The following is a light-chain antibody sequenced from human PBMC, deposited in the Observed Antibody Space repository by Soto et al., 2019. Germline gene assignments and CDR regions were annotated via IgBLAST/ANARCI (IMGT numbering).Light chain of an antibody. CDR3: QTYDSSLSVAV. V-gene: IGLV1-40*01. J-gene: IGLJ2*01. CDR1: SSNIGAGYD. Sequence: QAVVTQPPSVSGAPGQRVTISCTGSSSNIGAGYDVHWYQQLPGTAPKLLIYANYNRPSGVPDRFSGSKSGTSASLAITGLQAEDEADYYCQTYDSSLSVAVFGGGTKLTVL. CDR2: ANY.